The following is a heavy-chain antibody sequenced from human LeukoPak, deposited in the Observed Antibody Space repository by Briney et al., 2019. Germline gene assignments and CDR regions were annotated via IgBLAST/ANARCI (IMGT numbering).Heavy chain of an antibody. D-gene: IGHD2-2*01. J-gene: IGHJ1*01. CDR3: ARALGYCSSTSCYAFAEYFQH. Sequence: ESAPTLVNPTQTLTLTCTFSGFSLSTSGVGVGWIRQPPAKALEWLALIYWNDDKRYSPSLKSRLTITKDTSKNQVVLTMTNMDPVDTATYYCARALGYCSSTSCYAFAEYFQHWSQGTLVTVSP. V-gene: IGHV2-5*01. CDR1: GFSLSTSGVG. CDR2: IYWNDDK.